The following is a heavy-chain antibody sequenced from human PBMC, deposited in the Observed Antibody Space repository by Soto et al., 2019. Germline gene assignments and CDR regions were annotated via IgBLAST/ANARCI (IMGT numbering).Heavy chain of an antibody. Sequence: GGSLRLSCAASGFTFSSYSMNWVRQAPGKGLEWVSYISSSSSTIYYADSVKGRFTISRDNAKNSLYLQMNSLRDEDTAVYYCAREPPYYDILTGQNYYYYGMDVWGQGTTVTVSS. J-gene: IGHJ6*02. CDR1: GFTFSSYS. V-gene: IGHV3-48*02. CDR3: AREPPYYDILTGQNYYYYGMDV. CDR2: ISSSSSTI. D-gene: IGHD3-9*01.